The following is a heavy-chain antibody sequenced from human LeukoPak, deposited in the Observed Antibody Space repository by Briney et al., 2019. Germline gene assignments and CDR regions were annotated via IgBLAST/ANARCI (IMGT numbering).Heavy chain of an antibody. Sequence: PGGSLRLSCAASGFTFSSYGMHWVRQAPGKGLEWVAVISYDGSNKYYADSVKGRFTISRDNSKNTLYLQMNSLRAEDTAVYYCARGARIVLNWFDPWGQGTLVTVSS. D-gene: IGHD2-8*01. CDR2: ISYDGSNK. CDR1: GFTFSSYG. V-gene: IGHV3-30*03. J-gene: IGHJ5*02. CDR3: ARGARIVLNWFDP.